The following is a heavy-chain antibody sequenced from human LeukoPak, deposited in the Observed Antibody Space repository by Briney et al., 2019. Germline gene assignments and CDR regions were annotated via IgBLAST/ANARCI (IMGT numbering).Heavy chain of an antibody. J-gene: IGHJ4*02. CDR1: GFTFSSYW. V-gene: IGHV3-74*01. CDR2: INNDGSST. Sequence: TGGSLRLSCAASGFTFSSYWMHWVRQAPGKGLVWVSRINNDGSSTSYADSVKGRFTISRDNAKNTLYLQMNSLRAEDTAVYYCARDYATLTDSDYWGQGTLVSVSS. CDR3: ARDYATLTDSDY. D-gene: IGHD1-20*01.